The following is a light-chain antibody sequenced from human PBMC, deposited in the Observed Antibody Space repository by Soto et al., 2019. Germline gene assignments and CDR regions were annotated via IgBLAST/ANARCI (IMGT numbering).Light chain of an antibody. CDR3: QSYDSSLSALYV. Sequence: QSVLTQPPSVSGAPGQRVTISCTGSSSNIGAGYEVHWYQQLPGAAPKLLIYGNNNRPSGVPDRFSGSKSGTSASLAITGLQAEDEADYYCQSYDSSLSALYVFGTGNKVTVL. CDR2: GNN. J-gene: IGLJ1*01. CDR1: SSNIGAGYE. V-gene: IGLV1-40*01.